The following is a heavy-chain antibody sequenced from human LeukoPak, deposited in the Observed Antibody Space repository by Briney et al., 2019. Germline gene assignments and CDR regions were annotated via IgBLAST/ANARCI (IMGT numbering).Heavy chain of an antibody. CDR3: ATRGNHYYGSGSYYNVEAFDI. CDR2: IYPGDSDT. J-gene: IGHJ3*02. Sequence: GGSLRLSCAASGFTFSTYWLSWVRQAPGKGLEWMGIIYPGDSDTRYSPSFQGQVTISADKSISTAYLQWSSLKASDTAMYYCATRGNHYYGSGSYYNVEAFDIWGQGTMVTVSS. D-gene: IGHD3-10*01. V-gene: IGHV5-51*01. CDR1: GFTFSTYW.